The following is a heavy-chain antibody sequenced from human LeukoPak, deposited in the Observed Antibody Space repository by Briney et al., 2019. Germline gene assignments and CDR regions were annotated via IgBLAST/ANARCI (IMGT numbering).Heavy chain of an antibody. CDR1: GGSLGRSNTY. J-gene: IGHJ6*03. D-gene: IGHD2-21*01. CDR2: ILHSGYT. Sequence: PSDTLSLTCTVSGGSLGRSNTYWGWIRQTPGKGLEWLGTILHSGYTYNNPSLKSRVTMSVDSSKNQFSLSLSSVTAADTAVYFCARHRGGGGYYYMDVWGKGTTVIVSS. CDR3: ARHRGGGGYYYMDV. V-gene: IGHV4-39*01.